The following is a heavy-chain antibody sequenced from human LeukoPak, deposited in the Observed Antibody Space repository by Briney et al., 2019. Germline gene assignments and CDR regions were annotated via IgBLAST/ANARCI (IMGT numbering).Heavy chain of an antibody. CDR2: INPNSGGT. Sequence: GASVKVSCKASGYTFTGYYMHWVRQAPGRGLEWMGWINPNSGGTNYAQKFQGRVTMTRDTSISTAYMELSRLRSDDTAVYYCARALDVGTPVDIAFGFDPWGQGTLVTVSS. J-gene: IGHJ5*02. V-gene: IGHV1-2*02. CDR1: GYTFTGYY. CDR3: ARALDVGTPVDIAFGFDP. D-gene: IGHD5-12*01.